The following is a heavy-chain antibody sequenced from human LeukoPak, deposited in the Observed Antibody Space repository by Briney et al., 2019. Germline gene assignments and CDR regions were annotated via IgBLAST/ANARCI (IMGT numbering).Heavy chain of an antibody. CDR3: VRQPDSARYGFDY. V-gene: IGHV3-13*01. Sequence: GGSLRLSCEVSGFTFDNNDMHWVRQTTGKSLEWVSAIGSAGYTYYADSVRGRFTITRDNAKQSLYLQMNSLRVEDTAVYHCVRQPDSARYGFDYWGRGTQVTVS. CDR1: GFTFDNND. J-gene: IGHJ4*02. CDR2: IGSAGYT. D-gene: IGHD1-14*01.